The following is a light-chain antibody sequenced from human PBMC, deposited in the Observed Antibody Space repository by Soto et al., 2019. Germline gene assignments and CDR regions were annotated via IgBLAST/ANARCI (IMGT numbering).Light chain of an antibody. Sequence: QSALTQPASVSGSPGQSITISCTGTSSDVGGYNYVSWYQQHPGKAPKLMIYDVSNRPSGASNRFSGSKSGNTASLTISGLHAEDEADYYCSSYTSRSTGVFGGGTKLTVL. CDR2: DVS. V-gene: IGLV2-14*01. CDR1: SSDVGGYNY. CDR3: SSYTSRSTGV. J-gene: IGLJ2*01.